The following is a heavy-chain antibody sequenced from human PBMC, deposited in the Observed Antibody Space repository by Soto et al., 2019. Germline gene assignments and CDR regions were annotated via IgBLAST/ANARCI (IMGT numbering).Heavy chain of an antibody. CDR3: ARHPRGYYYVNSCCYWGNAFSI. D-gene: IGHD3-22*01. V-gene: IGHV5-51*01. CDR1: GYSFTSYW. J-gene: IGHJ3*02. CDR2: IYPGDSDT. Sequence: GESLKVSCKGSGYSFTSYWIGWVRQMPGKGLEWMGIIYPGDSDTRYSPSFQGQATISADKSISTAYLQWSSLKASDTAMYYWARHPRGYYYVNSCCYWGNAFSIRGQGTMVT.